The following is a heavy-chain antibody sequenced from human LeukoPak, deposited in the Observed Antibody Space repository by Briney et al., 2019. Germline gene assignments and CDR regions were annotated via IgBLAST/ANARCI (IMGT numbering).Heavy chain of an antibody. V-gene: IGHV1-18*01. Sequence: ASVKVSCKASGYTFTSYGISWVRQAPGQGLEWIGWISTHNGNTDYAQKLQGRVTMTTDTSTNTAYMELRSLRSDDTAVYYCARGPDVYGGNSGYVDYWGQGTLVTVSS. D-gene: IGHD4-23*01. J-gene: IGHJ4*02. CDR1: GYTFTSYG. CDR2: ISTHNGNT. CDR3: ARGPDVYGGNSGYVDY.